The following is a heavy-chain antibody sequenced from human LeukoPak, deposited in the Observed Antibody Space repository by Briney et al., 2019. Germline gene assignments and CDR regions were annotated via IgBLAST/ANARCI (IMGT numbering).Heavy chain of an antibody. CDR1: GGSISSSSYY. CDR2: IYHSGST. D-gene: IGHD3-9*01. J-gene: IGHJ4*02. V-gene: IGHV4-39*07. CDR3: ARVRDYDIFKACFNY. Sequence: SETLSLTCTVSGGSISSSSYYWGWIRQPPGKGLEWIGSIYHSGSTYYNPSLKSRVTISVDTSKNQFSLKLSSVTAADTAVYYCARVRDYDIFKACFNYWGQGTLVTVSS.